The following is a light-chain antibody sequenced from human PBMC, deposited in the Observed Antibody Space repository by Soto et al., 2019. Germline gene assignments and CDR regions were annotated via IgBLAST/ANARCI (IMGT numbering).Light chain of an antibody. Sequence: QSVLTQSPSASASLGASVKLTCTLTSGHSSYAIAWHQQQSEKGPRYLMKLNSDGSHSKGDGIPDRFSGSSSGAERYLTISSLDSEDETDYYCQTWGTGIRVFVGGTKLTVL. CDR3: QTWGTGIRV. V-gene: IGLV4-69*01. CDR1: SGHSSYA. CDR2: LNSDGSH. J-gene: IGLJ3*02.